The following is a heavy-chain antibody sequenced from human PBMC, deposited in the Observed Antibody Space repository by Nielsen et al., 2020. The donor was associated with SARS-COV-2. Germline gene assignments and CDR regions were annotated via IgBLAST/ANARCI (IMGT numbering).Heavy chain of an antibody. J-gene: IGHJ6*02. V-gene: IGHV3-66*01. D-gene: IGHD2-2*01. Sequence: GGSLRLSCAASGFTVNRNYMSWVRQAPGKGLEWVSLMYAGASTFYADSVKGRFTISRDNSKNTLYLQMGSLRAEDMAVYYCARAFGEYCSSTSCYAEYYYYGMDVWGQGTTVTVSS. CDR1: GFTVNRNY. CDR2: MYAGAST. CDR3: ARAFGEYCSSTSCYAEYYYYGMDV.